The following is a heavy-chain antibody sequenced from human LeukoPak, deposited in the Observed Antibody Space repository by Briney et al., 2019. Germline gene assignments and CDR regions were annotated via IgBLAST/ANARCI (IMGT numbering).Heavy chain of an antibody. V-gene: IGHV1-18*04. CDR1: GYTFTTYG. CDR3: ARVEDRDNVWGSYRLADY. D-gene: IGHD3-16*02. Sequence: GASVKVSCKAPGYTFTTYGISWVRQAPGQGLEWMGWISAHNGHTNYAQNLQGRVTMTTDTSTSTAYMELRSLRSDDTGVYYCARVEDRDNVWGSYRLADYWGQGTLVTVSS. CDR2: ISAHNGHT. J-gene: IGHJ4*02.